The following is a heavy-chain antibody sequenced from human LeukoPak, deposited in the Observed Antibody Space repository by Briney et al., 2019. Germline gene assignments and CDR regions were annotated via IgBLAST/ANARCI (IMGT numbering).Heavy chain of an antibody. CDR3: PRIGGYNYGEIDH. D-gene: IGHD5-24*01. J-gene: IGHJ4*02. CDR2: IGSGGSYI. V-gene: IGHV3-21*01. Sequence: GGSLRLSCAASGFTFSSYSMNWVRQAPGKGLEWVSSIGSGGSYIYSADSLKGRFTISRDNARNSLYLQMNSLRADDTAMYYCPRIGGYNYGEIDHWGQGTLVTVSS. CDR1: GFTFSSYS.